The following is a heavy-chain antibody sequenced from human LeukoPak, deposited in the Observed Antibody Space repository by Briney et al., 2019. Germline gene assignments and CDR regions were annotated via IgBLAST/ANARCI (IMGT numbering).Heavy chain of an antibody. CDR1: GWSFNDYY. CDR2: INARGDT. J-gene: IGHJ5*02. CDR3: ARGQVPAARGYNWFDP. V-gene: IGHV4-34*01. D-gene: IGHD2-2*01. Sequence: SETLSLTCAVYGWSFNDYYWNWIRQPPGKGLEWIGEINARGDTNYNPSLKSRVTISVDTSKNQFSLRLTSMIAADTAIYYCARGQVPAARGYNWFDPWGQGTLVTVSP.